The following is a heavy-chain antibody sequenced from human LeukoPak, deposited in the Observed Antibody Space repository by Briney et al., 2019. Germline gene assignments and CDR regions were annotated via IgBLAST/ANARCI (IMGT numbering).Heavy chain of an antibody. CDR2: IIPILGIA. Sequence: GASVTVSCKASGGTFSSYAISWVRQAPGQGLEWMGRIIPILGIANYAQKFQGRVTITADKSTSTAYMELSSLRSEDTAVYYCARDIVGTGDSSGYYYPPFDYWGQGTLVTVSS. D-gene: IGHD3-22*01. CDR3: ARDIVGTGDSSGYYYPPFDY. CDR1: GGTFSSYA. J-gene: IGHJ4*02. V-gene: IGHV1-69*04.